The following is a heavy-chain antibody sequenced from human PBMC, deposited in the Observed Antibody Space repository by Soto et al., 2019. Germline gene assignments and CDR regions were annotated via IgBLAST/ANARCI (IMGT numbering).Heavy chain of an antibody. V-gene: IGHV3-23*01. J-gene: IGHJ4*02. Sequence: PGGSLRLSCAASGFTFSSYAMSWVRQAPGKGLEWVSAISGSGGSTYYADSVKGRFTISRDNSKNTLYLQMNSLRAEDTAVYYCEKDGHMVRGKSDYWGQGTLVTVSS. CDR2: ISGSGGST. CDR3: EKDGHMVRGKSDY. D-gene: IGHD3-10*01. CDR1: GFTFSSYA.